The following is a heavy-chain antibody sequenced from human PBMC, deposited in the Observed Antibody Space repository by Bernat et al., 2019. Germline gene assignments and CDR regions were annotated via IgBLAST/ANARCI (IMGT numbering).Heavy chain of an antibody. CDR3: ARRGYSTWFDP. D-gene: IGHD6-13*01. Sequence: QLQLQESGPGLVKPSETLSLTCTVSGGSISSSSYYWGWIRQPPGKGLEWIGSIYYSGSTYYNPSLKSRVTISVDTSKNQFSLKLSSVTATDTAVYYCARRGYSTWFDPWGQGTLVTVSS. J-gene: IGHJ5*02. CDR1: GGSISSSSYY. V-gene: IGHV4-39*01. CDR2: IYYSGST.